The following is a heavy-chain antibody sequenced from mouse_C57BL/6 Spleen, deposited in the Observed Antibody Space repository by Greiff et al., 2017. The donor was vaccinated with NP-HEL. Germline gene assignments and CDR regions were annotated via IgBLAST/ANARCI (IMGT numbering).Heavy chain of an antibody. CDR1: GFTFSSYT. V-gene: IGHV5-9*01. Sequence: EVKLVESGGGLVKPGGSLKLSCAASGFTFSSYTMSWVRQTPEKRLEWVATISGGGGNTYYPDSVKGRFTISRDNAKNTLYLQMSSLRSEDTALYYCARQGYYGKDFDYWGQGTTLTVSS. J-gene: IGHJ2*01. CDR3: ARQGYYGKDFDY. D-gene: IGHD2-1*01. CDR2: ISGGGGNT.